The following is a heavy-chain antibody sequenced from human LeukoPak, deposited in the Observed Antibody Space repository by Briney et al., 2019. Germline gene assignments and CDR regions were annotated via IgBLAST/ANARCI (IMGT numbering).Heavy chain of an antibody. CDR2: ITESASAT. D-gene: IGHD5-18*01. Sequence: PGGSLRLSCAASGFTFSNYVMHWVRQAPGEGLEWVSSITESASATSYTDSVKGRFTISRDNSKNTLFLQMNSLRTEDTARYYCAKSQKQPDYSYANDAFDIWGQGTMVTVSS. V-gene: IGHV3-23*01. CDR1: GFTFSNYV. J-gene: IGHJ3*02. CDR3: AKSQKQPDYSYANDAFDI.